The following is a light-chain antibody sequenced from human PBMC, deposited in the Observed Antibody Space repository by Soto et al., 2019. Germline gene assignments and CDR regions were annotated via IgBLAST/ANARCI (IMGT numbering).Light chain of an antibody. J-gene: IGKJ4*01. CDR2: GAS. V-gene: IGKV3-15*01. Sequence: EIVMTQSPATLPVSPGERATLSCRASQSVSSNLAWYQQKPGQAPRLLIYGASTRATGVPARFSGSGSGTEFTLTISSLQSEDLAVYYCQQYNNWPPLTFGRGTKVEIK. CDR1: QSVSSN. CDR3: QQYNNWPPLT.